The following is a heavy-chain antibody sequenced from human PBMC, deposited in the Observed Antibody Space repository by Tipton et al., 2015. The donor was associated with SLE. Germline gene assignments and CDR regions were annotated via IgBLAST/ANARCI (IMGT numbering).Heavy chain of an antibody. V-gene: IGHV3-64*01. CDR1: GFTFRTSA. D-gene: IGHD2-21*02. CDR3: ARSYCPGDCYSRELDI. Sequence: SLRLSCAASGFTFRTSAMHWVRQAPGRGLEYVSGIRTYAGKKIYAYSAKGRFSISRDNAKNTLYLQMGSLRAEDMAVYYCARSYCPGDCYSRELDIWGRGTMVPVSS. CDR2: IRTYAGKK. J-gene: IGHJ3*02.